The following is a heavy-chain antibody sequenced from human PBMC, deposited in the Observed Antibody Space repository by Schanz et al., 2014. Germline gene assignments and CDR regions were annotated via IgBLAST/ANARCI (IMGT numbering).Heavy chain of an antibody. CDR2: ISHSGGSK. D-gene: IGHD2-15*01. Sequence: VQLVESGGGVVQPGRSLRLSCAAYGFTVSSNHMSWVRQAPGKGLEWVSSISHSGGSKYYADSVKGRFTISRDNSENTLYLQMNSLSADDTAVFYCAKGMGYCSGGTCYDYYYYGLDVWGQGTTVTVSS. CDR1: GFTVSSNH. V-gene: IGHV3-23*04. CDR3: AKGMGYCSGGTCYDYYYYGLDV. J-gene: IGHJ6*02.